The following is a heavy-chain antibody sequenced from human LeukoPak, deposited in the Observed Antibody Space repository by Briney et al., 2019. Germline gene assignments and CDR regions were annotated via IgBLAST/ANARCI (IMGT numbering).Heavy chain of an antibody. V-gene: IGHV3-23*01. CDR3: AKDRVFVGSGTRVDY. CDR1: GFTFSSYA. D-gene: IGHD3-10*01. J-gene: IGHJ4*02. CDR2: ISGSGGST. Sequence: GGSLRLSCAASGFTFSSYAMSWVRQAPGKGLEWVSAISGSGGSTYYADSVKGRFTISRDNSKNTLYLQMNSLRAEDTAVYYCAKDRVFVGSGTRVDYWGQGTLVTVSS.